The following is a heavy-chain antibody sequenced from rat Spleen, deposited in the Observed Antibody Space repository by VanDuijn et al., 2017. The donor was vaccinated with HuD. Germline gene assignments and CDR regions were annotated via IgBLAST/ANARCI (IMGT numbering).Heavy chain of an antibody. D-gene: IGHD1-3*01. CDR2: ISGSSGTI. CDR3: ARRDYSRGYIMDA. Sequence: EVQLVESGGGLVQPGRSLKLSCVASGFTFSDYGMNWIRQAPGQGLAWVAYISGSSGTIYYADSVKGRFTISRDNAWNMLYRQLSNLRSEDTALYYCARRDYSRGYIMDAWGQGASVTVSS. J-gene: IGHJ4*01. V-gene: IGHV5-34*01. CDR1: GFTFSDYG.